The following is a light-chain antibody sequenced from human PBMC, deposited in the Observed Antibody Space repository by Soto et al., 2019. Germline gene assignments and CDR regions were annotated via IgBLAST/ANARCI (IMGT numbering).Light chain of an antibody. V-gene: IGKV3-20*01. CDR3: QQYGSSTYT. J-gene: IGKJ2*01. CDR1: QSVSSNH. CDR2: GAS. Sequence: EIVLTQSPGSLSLSPRERATLSCRASQSVSSNHLAWYQQKPGQAPRLIIYGASRRATGIPDRFSGSGSGTEFTLTISRLEPEDVAVYYCQQYGSSTYTFGQGTKVEIK.